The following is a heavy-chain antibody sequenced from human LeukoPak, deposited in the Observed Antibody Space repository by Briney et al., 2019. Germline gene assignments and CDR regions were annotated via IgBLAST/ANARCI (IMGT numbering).Heavy chain of an antibody. CDR2: IIPIFGTA. D-gene: IGHD1-26*01. CDR1: GGTFSSYA. J-gene: IGHJ4*02. V-gene: IGHV1-69*01. CDR3: ARGEGSYLVAFDY. Sequence: SVKVSCKTSGGTFSSYAISWVRQAPGQGLEWMGGIIPIFGTANYAQKFQGRVTITADESTSTAYMELSSLRSEDTAVHYCARGEGSYLVAFDYWGQGTLVTVSS.